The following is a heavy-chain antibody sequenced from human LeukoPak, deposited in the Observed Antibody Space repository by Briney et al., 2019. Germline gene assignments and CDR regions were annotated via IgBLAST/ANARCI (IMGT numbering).Heavy chain of an antibody. CDR2: INHSGSA. V-gene: IGHV4-34*01. D-gene: IGHD3-22*01. J-gene: IGHJ1*01. Sequence: SETLTFTCALYGGSISGYYWSWIRQPPGKGLEWIGEINHSGSANYNPSLKSLVSISVDTSKNQFSLKLSSVTAADTAVYYCARGPLSCSGYPFRHWGGGTLVTVSS. CDR3: ARGPLSCSGYPFRH. CDR1: GGSISGYY.